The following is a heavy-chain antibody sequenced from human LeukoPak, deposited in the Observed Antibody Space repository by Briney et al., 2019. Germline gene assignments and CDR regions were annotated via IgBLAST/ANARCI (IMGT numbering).Heavy chain of an antibody. J-gene: IGHJ4*02. CDR1: GYSISSGYY. CDR3: ARGLYYYDSSGSGY. CDR2: IYHSGST. D-gene: IGHD3-22*01. Sequence: SETLSLTCAVSGYSISSGYYWGWIRQPPRKGLEWIGSIYHSGSTYYNPSLKSRVTISVDTSKNQFSLKLSSVTAADTAVYYCARGLYYYDSSGSGYWGQGTLVTVSS. V-gene: IGHV4-38-2*01.